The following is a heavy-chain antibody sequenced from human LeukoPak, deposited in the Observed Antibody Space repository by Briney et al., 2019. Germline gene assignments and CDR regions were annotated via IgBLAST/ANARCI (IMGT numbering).Heavy chain of an antibody. J-gene: IGHJ4*02. V-gene: IGHV3-74*01. CDR3: TRDQT. CDR1: GFTFSSYW. Sequence: GGSLRLSCAASGFTFSSYWMHWVRQAPGKGPVWVSRVDVHGQGTAYADSVKGRFTISRDNAKSSLFLQMNNLRVEDTAVYYCTRDQTWGQGTLVTVSS. CDR2: VDVHGQGT.